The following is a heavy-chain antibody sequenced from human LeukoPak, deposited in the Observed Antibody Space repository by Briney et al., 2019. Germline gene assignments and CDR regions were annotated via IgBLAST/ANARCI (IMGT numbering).Heavy chain of an antibody. CDR3: ARTAYYYGSGSYYKDYYYYHYMDV. J-gene: IGHJ6*03. Sequence: PGRSLRLSCAASGFTFSSYAMHWVRQAPGKGLEWVANINQDGSEKYYVDSVKGRFTISRDNAKNSLYLQMSSLRAEDSAVYSCARTAYYYGSGSYYKDYYYYHYMDVWGKGTTVTVSS. V-gene: IGHV3-7*01. D-gene: IGHD3-10*01. CDR2: INQDGSEK. CDR1: GFTFSSYA.